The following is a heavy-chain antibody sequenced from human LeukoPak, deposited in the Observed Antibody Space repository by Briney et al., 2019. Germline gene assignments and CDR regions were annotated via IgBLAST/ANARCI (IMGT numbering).Heavy chain of an antibody. CDR1: GYAFTRLA. J-gene: IGHJ4*02. CDR2: ISAYNCDT. CDR3: ARHTTGSYYRYDS. D-gene: IGHD3-22*01. Sequence: AVQVSCQACGYAFTRLAIRWVRPAPAQEGEGMGWISAYNCDTNYAQKLQGRVTMATDTSTSTAYMDLRSLRSDDAAVYYCARHTTGSYYRYDSWGQGTLVTVSS. V-gene: IGHV1-18*01.